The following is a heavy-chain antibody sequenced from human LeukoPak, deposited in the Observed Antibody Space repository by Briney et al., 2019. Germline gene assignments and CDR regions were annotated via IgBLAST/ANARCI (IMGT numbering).Heavy chain of an antibody. Sequence: SETLSLTCTVSGGSISSGDYYWSWIRQPPGKGLEWIGYIYYSGSTYYNPSLKSRVTISVDTPKNQFSLKLSSVTAADTAVYYCARALLSGYYIIDYWGQGTLVTVSS. CDR1: GGSISSGDYY. V-gene: IGHV4-30-4*01. D-gene: IGHD3-22*01. CDR3: ARALLSGYYIIDY. CDR2: IYYSGST. J-gene: IGHJ4*02.